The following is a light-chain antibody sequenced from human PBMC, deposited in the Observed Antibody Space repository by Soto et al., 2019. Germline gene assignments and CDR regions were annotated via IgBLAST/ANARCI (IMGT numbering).Light chain of an antibody. CDR1: QGISSY. J-gene: IGKJ2*01. CDR3: QQYYSYLPYT. V-gene: IGKV1-8*01. CDR2: AAS. Sequence: AIRMTQSLSSLSASTGDRVTITCRASQGISSYLAWYQQKPGKAPKLLIYAASTLQSGVPSRFSGSGSGTDFTLTISCLQSEDFATYYCQQYYSYLPYTFGQGTKLEIK.